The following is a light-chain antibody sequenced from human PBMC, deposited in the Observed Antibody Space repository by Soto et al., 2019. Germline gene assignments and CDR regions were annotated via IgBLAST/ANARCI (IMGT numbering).Light chain of an antibody. V-gene: IGKV3-20*01. CDR1: QSVSRR. CDR2: GAS. Sequence: EVLLTQSPFTLSSSPVAIATLSCTASQSVSRRLAWYQQRPGQSPRLLISGASMRASGVPVRFIGSGSGTDFTLTITRLEPEDFAVYYCQQYGGSPITFGLGTRLEI. CDR3: QQYGGSPIT. J-gene: IGKJ5*01.